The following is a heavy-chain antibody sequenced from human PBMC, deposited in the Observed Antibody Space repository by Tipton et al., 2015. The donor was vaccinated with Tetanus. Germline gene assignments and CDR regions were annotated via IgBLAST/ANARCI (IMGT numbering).Heavy chain of an antibody. CDR1: GVSIKRSSFY. CDR3: ARRPACRGGTCHWYFDL. CDR2: INYSGTT. Sequence: LRLSCAVSGVSIKRSSFYWGWIRQAPGRGLEWIGSINYSGTTYYSPPLKNRATISVDTSKNQLSLKITSVTADDTSVYYCARRPACRGGTCHWYFDLWGPGALVSVSS. J-gene: IGHJ2*01. V-gene: IGHV4-39*01. D-gene: IGHD2-21*01.